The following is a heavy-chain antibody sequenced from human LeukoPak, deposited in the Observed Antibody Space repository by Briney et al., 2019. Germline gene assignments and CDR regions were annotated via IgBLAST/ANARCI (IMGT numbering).Heavy chain of an antibody. J-gene: IGHJ3*01. CDR3: ARDASLQTGAFDV. Sequence: SGTLSLTCAVSGGTISRSDWWSWVRQSPGKGLEWIGEIFHSGSTKYNPSLKSRVTISVDKSKNQFSLNLTSVTAADTAMYYCARDASLQTGAFDVWGQGTMVTVSS. D-gene: IGHD5-24*01. V-gene: IGHV4-4*02. CDR2: IFHSGST. CDR1: GGTISRSDW.